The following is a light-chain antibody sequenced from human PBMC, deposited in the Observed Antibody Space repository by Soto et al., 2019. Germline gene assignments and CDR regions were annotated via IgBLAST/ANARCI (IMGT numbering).Light chain of an antibody. J-gene: IGKJ1*01. CDR1: QSLLHSNGNHY. Sequence: DIVMTQSPLSLPFTPGEPASISCRSSQSLLHSNGNHYLEWYFQKPGQSPQLLIYLASIRASGVPDRFSGSGSGTDFTLKISRVEADDVGVYYCMQALHTPLTFGQGTKVEIK. CDR3: MQALHTPLT. CDR2: LAS. V-gene: IGKV2-28*01.